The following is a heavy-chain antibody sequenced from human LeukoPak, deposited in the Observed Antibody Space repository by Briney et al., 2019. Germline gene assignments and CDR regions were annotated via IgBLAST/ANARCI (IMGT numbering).Heavy chain of an antibody. D-gene: IGHD3-9*01. CDR1: GFSFSIYA. CDR3: ARAPIFQSPGGWYFDL. V-gene: IGHV3-30*04. J-gene: IGHJ2*01. Sequence: GGSLRLSCAASGFSFSIYAMHWVRQAPGQGLEWVAVITYDGSLKYYADSVKGRFTISRDNSKNTLYVQMNNLRTEDTAVYYCARAPIFQSPGGWYFDLWGRSTLVTVSS. CDR2: ITYDGSLK.